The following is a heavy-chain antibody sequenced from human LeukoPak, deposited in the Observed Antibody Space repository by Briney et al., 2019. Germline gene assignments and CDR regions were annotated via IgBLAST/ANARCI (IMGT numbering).Heavy chain of an antibody. D-gene: IGHD6-19*01. Sequence: SETLSLTCADHGGSFRGYYWTWIRHPPGKGLECIGEINLSGSTHYTPSPKSRLTVSVDTSKNQFSLKLSSVTAADTAVYYCAREPIDSSGWSGTFDYWSQGTLVTVSS. J-gene: IGHJ4*02. CDR3: AREPIDSSGWSGTFDY. CDR2: INLSGST. V-gene: IGHV4-34*01. CDR1: GGSFRGYY.